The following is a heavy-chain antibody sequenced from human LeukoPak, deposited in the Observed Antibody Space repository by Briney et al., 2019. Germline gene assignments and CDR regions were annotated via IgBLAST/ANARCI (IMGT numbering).Heavy chain of an antibody. CDR3: AGFSITMVRGFMPW. V-gene: IGHV4-34*01. D-gene: IGHD3-10*01. CDR1: GGSFSGYY. CDR2: INHSGST. J-gene: IGHJ4*02. Sequence: PSETLSLTCAVYGGSFSGYYWSWIRQPPGKGLEWIGEINHSGSTNYNPSLKSRVTISVDTSKNQFSLKLSSVTAADTAVYYCAGFSITMVRGFMPWWGQGTLVTVSS.